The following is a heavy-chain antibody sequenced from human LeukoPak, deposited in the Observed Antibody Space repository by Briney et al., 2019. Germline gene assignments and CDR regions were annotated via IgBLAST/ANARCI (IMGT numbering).Heavy chain of an antibody. CDR3: ARQRRSSGWPNDY. J-gene: IGHJ4*02. CDR1: GYSFTSYW. Sequence: GESLKISRKGSGYSFTSYWIAWVRQMPGKGLEWMGIIYPDDSDTRYSPSFQGQVTITADKSISTAYLQWSSLKASDNAMYYCARQRRSSGWPNDYWGQGTLVTVSS. D-gene: IGHD6-19*01. CDR2: IYPDDSDT. V-gene: IGHV5-51*01.